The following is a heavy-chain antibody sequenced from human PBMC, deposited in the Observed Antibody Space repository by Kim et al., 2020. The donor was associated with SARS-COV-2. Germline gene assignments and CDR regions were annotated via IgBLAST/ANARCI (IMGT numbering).Heavy chain of an antibody. D-gene: IGHD5-12*01. CDR2: IYYSGST. V-gene: IGHV4-31*03. Sequence: SETLSLTCTVSGGSISSGGYYWSWIRQHPGKDLEWIGYIYYSGSTYYNPSLKSRVTISVDTSKNQFSLKLSSVTAADTAVYYCAGEGRGYSGYDYFPNWYFDLWGRGTLVTVSS. J-gene: IGHJ2*01. CDR3: AGEGRGYSGYDYFPNWYFDL. CDR1: GGSISSGGYY.